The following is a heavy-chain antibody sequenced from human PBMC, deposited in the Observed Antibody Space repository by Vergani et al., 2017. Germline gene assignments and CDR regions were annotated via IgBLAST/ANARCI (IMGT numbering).Heavy chain of an antibody. D-gene: IGHD5-12*01. Sequence: QVQLVESGGGVVQPGRSLRLSCAASGFTFSSYGMHWVRQAPGKGLEWVAVISYDGSNKYYADSVKGRFTISRDNSKNTLYLQMNSLRAEDTAVYYCAREGGYDFDYWGQGTLVTVSS. CDR2: ISYDGSNK. CDR1: GFTFSSYG. V-gene: IGHV3-30*03. CDR3: AREGGYDFDY. J-gene: IGHJ4*02.